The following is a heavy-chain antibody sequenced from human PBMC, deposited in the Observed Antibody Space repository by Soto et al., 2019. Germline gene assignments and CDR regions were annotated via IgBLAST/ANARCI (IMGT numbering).Heavy chain of an antibody. CDR3: LVVASI. D-gene: IGHD2-15*01. CDR2: ISSSGSTI. V-gene: IGHV3-48*02. J-gene: IGHJ3*02. CDR1: GFTFSNYS. Sequence: EVQLVESGGGLVQPGGSLRLSCAASGFTFSNYSMNWVRQAPGKGLEWVSYISSSGSTIYYAVSVKGRFTISRDNAKNSLWLQMNSLRDEDTALYYCLVVASIWGQGTMVTVSS.